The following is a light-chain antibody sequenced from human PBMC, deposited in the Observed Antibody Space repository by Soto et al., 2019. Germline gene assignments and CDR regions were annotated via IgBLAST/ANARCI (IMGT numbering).Light chain of an antibody. CDR1: SSNIGAGYD. V-gene: IGLV1-40*01. J-gene: IGLJ1*01. CDR2: GNT. CDR3: QSYDSSLSAYV. Sequence: QSVLTQPPSVSGAPGQRVTISCTGSSSNIGAGYDVHWYQQLPGTAPKLLIYGNTNRASGVPDRFSGSKSGTSASLAITGLQAEDEADYYCQSYDSSLSAYVFATGTKLTVL.